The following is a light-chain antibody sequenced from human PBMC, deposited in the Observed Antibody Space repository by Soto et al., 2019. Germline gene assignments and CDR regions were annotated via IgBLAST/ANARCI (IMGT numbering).Light chain of an antibody. Sequence: ETQMTQSPVTLSVSPGERVTLSCRASQSVSSDLAWYQKKPGQPPRLLIYGAATRATGIPARFSGSGSETEFTLTINSLQSEDFALYYCQQYNIWPLTFGGGTRVQIK. J-gene: IGKJ4*01. V-gene: IGKV3-15*01. CDR3: QQYNIWPLT. CDR1: QSVSSD. CDR2: GAA.